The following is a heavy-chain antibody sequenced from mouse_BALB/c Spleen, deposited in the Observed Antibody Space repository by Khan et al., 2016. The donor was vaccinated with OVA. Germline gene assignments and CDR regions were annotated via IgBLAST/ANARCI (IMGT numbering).Heavy chain of an antibody. CDR3: RLGDAMDY. CDR2: INPYNGDT. CDR1: GYSFTGYT. D-gene: IGHD2-13*01. V-gene: IGHV1-18*01. J-gene: IGHJ4*01. Sequence: VQLQQSGPELVKPGASLKISCKASGYSFTGYTMHWVKQSHGMNLEWIGLINPYNGDTTYNQKFKGQATLTIDKSSSTAYMELLSSKAEDSAVYYCRLGDAMDYWGQGTSVTVSS.